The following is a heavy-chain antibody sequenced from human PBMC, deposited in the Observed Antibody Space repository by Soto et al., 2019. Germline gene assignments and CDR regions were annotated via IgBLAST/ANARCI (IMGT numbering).Heavy chain of an antibody. CDR1: GGSISSYY. J-gene: IGHJ5*02. V-gene: IGHV4-59*08. D-gene: IGHD3-10*01. CDR3: ARALVFPGWFDP. CDR2: IYYSGST. Sequence: SETLSLTCTVSGGSISSYYWSWIRQPPGKGLEWIGYIYYSGSTNYNPSLKSRVTISVDTSKNQFSLKLSSVTAADTAVYYCARALVFPGWFDPWGQGTLVTVSS.